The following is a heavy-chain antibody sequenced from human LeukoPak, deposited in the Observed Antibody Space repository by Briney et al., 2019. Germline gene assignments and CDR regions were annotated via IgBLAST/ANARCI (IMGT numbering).Heavy chain of an antibody. V-gene: IGHV3-9*01. CDR3: AKDPSQIWEGDFDY. D-gene: IGHD1-26*01. Sequence: GGSLRLSCAASGFTFDDYAMHWVRQAPGKGLEWVSGISWNSGSIGYADSVKGRFTISRDNSKNTLYLQMNSLRAEDTAVYYCAKDPSQIWEGDFDYWGQGTLVTVSS. J-gene: IGHJ4*02. CDR2: ISWNSGSI. CDR1: GFTFDDYA.